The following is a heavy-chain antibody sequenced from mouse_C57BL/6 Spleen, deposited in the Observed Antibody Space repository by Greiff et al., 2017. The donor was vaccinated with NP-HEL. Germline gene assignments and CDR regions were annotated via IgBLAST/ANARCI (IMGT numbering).Heavy chain of an antibody. J-gene: IGHJ4*01. CDR3: ARAYYNRRAMDY. Sequence: QVQLQQSGAELVMPGASVKLSCKASGYTFTSYWMHWVKQRPGQGLEWIGEIDPSDSYTNYNQKFKGKSTLTVDKSSSTAYMQLSSLTSEDSAVYYCARAYYNRRAMDYWGQGTSVTVSS. CDR1: GYTFTSYW. D-gene: IGHD1-1*01. V-gene: IGHV1-69*01. CDR2: IDPSDSYT.